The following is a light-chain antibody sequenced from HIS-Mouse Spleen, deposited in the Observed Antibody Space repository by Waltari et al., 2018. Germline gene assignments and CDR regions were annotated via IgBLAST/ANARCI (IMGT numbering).Light chain of an antibody. CDR1: SSDVGGYNY. V-gene: IGLV2-14*01. CDR2: EVS. Sequence: QSALTQPASVSGSPGQSITILCTGTSSDVGGYNYVSWYQQHPGKAPKLMIDEVSNRPAGVSDRFSGSKSGNTASLTISGLQAEDEADYCCSSYTSSSTWVFGGGTKLTVL. J-gene: IGLJ3*02. CDR3: SSYTSSSTWV.